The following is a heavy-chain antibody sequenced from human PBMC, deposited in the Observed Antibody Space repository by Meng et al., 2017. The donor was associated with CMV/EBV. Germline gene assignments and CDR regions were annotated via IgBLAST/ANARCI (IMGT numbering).Heavy chain of an antibody. D-gene: IGHD4-11*01. CDR3: PRLTNYYYCGMDV. J-gene: IGHJ6*02. V-gene: IGHV1-18*01. Sequence: ASVKVSRKASGYTFTSYGISWVRQAPGQGLEWMGWISAYNGNTNYAQKLQGRVTMTTDTSTSTAYMELRSLRSDDTAVYYCPRLTNYYYCGMDVWGQGTTVTVSS. CDR1: GYTFTSYG. CDR2: ISAYNGNT.